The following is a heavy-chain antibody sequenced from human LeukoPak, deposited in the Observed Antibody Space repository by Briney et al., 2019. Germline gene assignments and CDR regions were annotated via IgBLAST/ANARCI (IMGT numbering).Heavy chain of an antibody. D-gene: IGHD3-10*01. V-gene: IGHV3-53*05. CDR3: AKDYSKTSYYGSGTYYRPNWFDP. CDR1: GFTVSSNY. Sequence: GGSLRLSCAASGFTVSSNYMNWVRQAPGKGLQWVSVIYSGGSTYYADSVKGRFTISRDNSKNTLYLQMNSLRPEDTAVYYCAKDYSKTSYYGSGTYYRPNWFDPWGQGTLVIVSS. J-gene: IGHJ5*02. CDR2: IYSGGST.